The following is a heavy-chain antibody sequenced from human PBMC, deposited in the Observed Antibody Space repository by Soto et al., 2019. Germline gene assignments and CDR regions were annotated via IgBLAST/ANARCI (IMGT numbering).Heavy chain of an antibody. CDR2: IYYSGST. Sequence: PSETLSLTCTVSGGSISSGGYYWSWIRQHPGKGLEWIGYIYYSGSTYYNPSLKSRVTISVDTSKNQFSLKLSSVTAADTAVYYCARHLVPAAIVPWTFGWFDPWGQGTLVTVSS. J-gene: IGHJ5*02. CDR3: ARHLVPAAIVPWTFGWFDP. CDR1: GGSISSGGYY. V-gene: IGHV4-31*03. D-gene: IGHD2-2*01.